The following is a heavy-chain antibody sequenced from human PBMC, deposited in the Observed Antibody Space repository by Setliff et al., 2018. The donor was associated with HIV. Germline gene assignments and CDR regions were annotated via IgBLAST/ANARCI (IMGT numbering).Heavy chain of an antibody. CDR2: ITKDGGET. D-gene: IGHD5-18*01. Sequence: LSLSCAASGFTFSNYDMNWVRQVPGKGLEWISYITKDGGETHFSDSVKGRFTISRDTSKNTLYLQMNSLRAEDTAVYYCAKGGQLWFSYFDYWGQGTLVTVSS. CDR1: GFTFSNYD. V-gene: IGHV3-NL1*01. CDR3: AKGGQLWFSYFDY. J-gene: IGHJ4*02.